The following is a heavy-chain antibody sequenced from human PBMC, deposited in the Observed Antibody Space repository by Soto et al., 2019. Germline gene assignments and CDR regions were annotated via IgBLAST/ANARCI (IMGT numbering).Heavy chain of an antibody. CDR1: GYTFTSYD. V-gene: IGHV1-8*01. D-gene: IGHD5-12*01. CDR2: MNPNSGNT. Sequence: ASVKVSCKASGYTFTSYDINWVRQATGQGLEWMGWMNPNSGNTGYAQKFQGRVTMTRNSSIGTAYMELSSLRSEDTAVYYCARGGRDGYNFYYYYGMDVWGQGTTVTVS. J-gene: IGHJ6*02. CDR3: ARGGRDGYNFYYYYGMDV.